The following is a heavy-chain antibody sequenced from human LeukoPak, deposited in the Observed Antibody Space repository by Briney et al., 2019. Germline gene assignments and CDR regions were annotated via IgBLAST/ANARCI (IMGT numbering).Heavy chain of an antibody. Sequence: SETLSLTCTVSGGSISSSSYFWGWIRQSPGKGLEWIGSIYYSGNTYYNPSLKSRVTISVDTSKNQFSLKLSSVTAADTAVYYCARLKEGIDYWGQGTLVTVSS. CDR3: ARLKEGIDY. D-gene: IGHD3-10*01. V-gene: IGHV4-39*01. CDR2: IYYSGNT. J-gene: IGHJ4*02. CDR1: GGSISSSSYF.